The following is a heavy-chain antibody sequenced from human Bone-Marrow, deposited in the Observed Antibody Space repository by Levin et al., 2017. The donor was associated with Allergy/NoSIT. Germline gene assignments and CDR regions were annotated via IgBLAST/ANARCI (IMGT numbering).Heavy chain of an antibody. J-gene: IGHJ5*02. D-gene: IGHD2-15*01. CDR2: ISHSGST. V-gene: IGHV4-4*02. CDR3: TREEDCATGSCYDGWFDP. CDR1: GGAITSSNW. Sequence: PSETLSLTCAVPGGAITSSNWWSWVRQSPGKGLEWIGEISHSGSTNYNPSLKNRVSMSLDKSKNQFSLRLSPVTAADTAVYYCTREEDCATGSCYDGWFDPWGQGTLVTASS.